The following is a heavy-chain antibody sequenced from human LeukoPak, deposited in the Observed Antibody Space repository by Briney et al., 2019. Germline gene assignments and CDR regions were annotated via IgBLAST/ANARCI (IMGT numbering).Heavy chain of an antibody. CDR1: DYTFMSYG. CDR3: ARENSGYYVAYFDY. V-gene: IGHV1-18*04. CDR2: ISAYNGNT. J-gene: IGHJ4*02. Sequence: EASVKVSCKASDYTFMSYGISRVRQAPGQGLEWMGWISAYNGNTNYAQKLQDRVTMTTDTSTSTAYMELRSLRSDDTAVYYCARENSGYYVAYFDYWGQGTLVTVSS. D-gene: IGHD5-12*01.